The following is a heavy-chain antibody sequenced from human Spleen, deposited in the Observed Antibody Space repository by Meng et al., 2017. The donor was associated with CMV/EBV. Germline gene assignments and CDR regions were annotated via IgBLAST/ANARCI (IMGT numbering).Heavy chain of an antibody. CDR2: ISAYNGNT. V-gene: IGHV1-18*01. CDR1: GYTFTSYG. Sequence: ASVKVSCKASGYTFTSYGISWVRQAPGQGLEWMGWISAYNGNTNYAQKLQGRVTMTTDTSTCTAYMELRSLRSDDTAVYYCAREGYGDDYYYYGMDVWGQGTTVTVSS. D-gene: IGHD4-17*01. CDR3: AREGYGDDYYYYGMDV. J-gene: IGHJ6*02.